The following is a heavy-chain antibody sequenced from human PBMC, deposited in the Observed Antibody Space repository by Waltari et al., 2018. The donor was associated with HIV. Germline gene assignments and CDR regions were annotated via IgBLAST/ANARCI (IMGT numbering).Heavy chain of an antibody. J-gene: IGHJ4*02. D-gene: IGHD6-13*01. CDR2: IKDKPNDEAV. CDR1: GFIFSDAW. CDR3: STWQVGSS. Sequence: EVQLVESGGGLVKPGDSLRLSCTASGFIFSDAWMIWVRQAPGKGLQWVGRIKDKPNDEAVDYGAAVEGRVTSSRDDSKNMVYLQMRSLTIEDTAVYFCSTWQVGSSWGQGTLVTVSS. V-gene: IGHV3-15*01.